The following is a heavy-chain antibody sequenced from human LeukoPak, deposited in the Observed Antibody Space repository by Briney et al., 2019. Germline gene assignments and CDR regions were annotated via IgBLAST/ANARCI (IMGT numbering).Heavy chain of an antibody. Sequence: SVKVSCKASGGTFSSYAISWVRQAPGQGLEWMGGIIPIFGTANYAQKFQGRVTITADESTSTAYMELSSLRSEDTAVYYCARDLGYCSSTSCYDPNYYFDYWGQRTLVTVSS. CDR2: IIPIFGTA. J-gene: IGHJ4*02. V-gene: IGHV1-69*13. CDR1: GGTFSSYA. CDR3: ARDLGYCSSTSCYDPNYYFDY. D-gene: IGHD2-2*01.